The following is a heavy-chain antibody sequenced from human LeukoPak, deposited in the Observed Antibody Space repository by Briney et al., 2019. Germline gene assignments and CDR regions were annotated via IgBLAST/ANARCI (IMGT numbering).Heavy chain of an antibody. CDR3: ARGGRFQYGMDV. V-gene: IGHV3-21*01. Sequence: KPGGSLRLSCAASGFTFSSYSMNWVRQAPGKGLEWVSSISSSSSYIYYADSVKGRFTISRDNAKNSLYLQMNSLRAEDTAVYYCARGGRFQYGMDVGSQGTTVTVSS. D-gene: IGHD3-3*01. J-gene: IGHJ6*02. CDR1: GFTFSSYS. CDR2: ISSSSSYI.